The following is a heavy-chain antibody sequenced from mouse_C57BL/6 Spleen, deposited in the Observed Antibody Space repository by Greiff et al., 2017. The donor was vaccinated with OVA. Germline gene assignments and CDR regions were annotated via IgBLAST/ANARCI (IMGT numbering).Heavy chain of an antibody. CDR3: AISSDYSSSWYFDV. Sequence: VQLQQSGAELVRPGTSVKVSCKASGYAFTNYLIGWVKQRPGQGLEWIGVINPGSGGTNYNEKFKGKATLTADKSSSTAYMQLSSLTSEDSAVYFCAISSDYSSSWYFDVWGTGTTVTVSS. J-gene: IGHJ1*03. CDR1: GYAFTNYL. CDR2: INPGSGGT. D-gene: IGHD1-1*01. V-gene: IGHV1-54*01.